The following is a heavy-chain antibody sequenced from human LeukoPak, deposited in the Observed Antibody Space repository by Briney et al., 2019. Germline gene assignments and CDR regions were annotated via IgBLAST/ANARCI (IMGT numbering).Heavy chain of an antibody. CDR3: ARDSIQLWLRPFDY. D-gene: IGHD5-18*01. V-gene: IGHV3-30*03. CDR1: GFTFSRYG. J-gene: IGHJ4*02. CDR2: ISNDGSNK. Sequence: GRSLRLSCATSGFTFSRYGMHWVRQPPGKGLEWVAVISNDGSNKYYVDSVKGRFTISRDNAKNSLYLQMNSLRAEDTAVYYCARDSIQLWLRPFDYWGQGTLVTVSS.